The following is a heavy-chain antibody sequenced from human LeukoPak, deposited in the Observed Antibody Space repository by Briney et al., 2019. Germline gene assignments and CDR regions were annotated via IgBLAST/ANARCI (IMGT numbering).Heavy chain of an antibody. CDR3: ARDSGVRYSSGWYDY. Sequence: GASVKVSCKASGYTFTSYGISWVRQAPGQGLEWMGWISAYNGNTNYAQKLQGRVTMTTDTSTSTAYMEPRSLRSDDTAVYYCARDSGVRYSSGWYDYWGQGTLVTVSS. CDR2: ISAYNGNT. J-gene: IGHJ4*02. V-gene: IGHV1-18*01. CDR1: GYTFTSYG. D-gene: IGHD6-19*01.